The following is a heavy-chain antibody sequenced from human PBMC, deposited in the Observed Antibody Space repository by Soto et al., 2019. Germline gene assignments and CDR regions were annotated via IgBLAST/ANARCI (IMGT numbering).Heavy chain of an antibody. CDR3: ARDPAFGAHFDY. CDR2: IIPIFGTA. CDR1: GGTFSSYA. D-gene: IGHD3-16*01. V-gene: IGHV1-69*12. J-gene: IGHJ4*02. Sequence: QVQLVQSGAEVKKPGSSVKVSCKASGGTFSSYAISWVRQAPGQGLEWMGGIIPIFGTANYAQKFQGRVTITADESKSTAYMELSSLRSEDKAVYYCARDPAFGAHFDYCGQGTLVTVSS.